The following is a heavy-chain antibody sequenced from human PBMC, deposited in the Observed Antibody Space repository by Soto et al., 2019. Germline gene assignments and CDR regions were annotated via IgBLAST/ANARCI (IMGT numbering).Heavy chain of an antibody. D-gene: IGHD2-15*01. CDR2: MNNVGIT. J-gene: IGHJ4*02. V-gene: IGHV4-34*01. CDR3: ARAPEFWGGRRQPIPH. Sequence: QVQLQQWGAGLLKPSETLSLTCAVSGGSFRGFYWTWIRQSPGKGLEWVGDMNNVGITNSNPSLHRRVSITGDTSRRQFSLMLSSVTAADTAVSYCARAPEFWGGRRQPIPHWGQGTMVTVSS. CDR1: GGSFRGFY.